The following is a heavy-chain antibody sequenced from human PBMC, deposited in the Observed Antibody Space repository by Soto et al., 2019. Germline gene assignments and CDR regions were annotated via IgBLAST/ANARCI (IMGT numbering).Heavy chain of an antibody. D-gene: IGHD3-3*01. CDR1: GFTFSSYW. Sequence: GESLKISCAASGFTFSSYWMHWVRQAPGKGLVWVSRINSDGSSTSYADSVKGRFTISRDNAKNTLYLQMNSLRAEDTAVYYCARGFIPGYDFWSGLGYGMDVWGQGTTVTVSS. V-gene: IGHV3-74*01. J-gene: IGHJ6*02. CDR2: INSDGSST. CDR3: ARGFIPGYDFWSGLGYGMDV.